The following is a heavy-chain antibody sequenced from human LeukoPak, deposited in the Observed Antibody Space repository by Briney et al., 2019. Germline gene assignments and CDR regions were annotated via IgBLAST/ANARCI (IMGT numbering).Heavy chain of an antibody. J-gene: IGHJ5*02. Sequence: ASVKVSCKTSGYTFIDDFMYWVRQAPGQGPEWLGWINPNSGGTDYAPKFQGRVTMTRDMSSSTAYMELKSLRSDDTAVYYCAREYYDFSSGYWTWGQGTLVTV. D-gene: IGHD3-3*01. V-gene: IGHV1-2*02. CDR2: INPNSGGT. CDR3: AREYYDFSSGYWT. CDR1: GYTFIDDF.